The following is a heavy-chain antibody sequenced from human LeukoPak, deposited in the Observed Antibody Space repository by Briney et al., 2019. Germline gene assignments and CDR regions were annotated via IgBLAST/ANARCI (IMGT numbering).Heavy chain of an antibody. CDR2: ISPSGGST. CDR3: ARPTYDSSDYEYFQH. J-gene: IGHJ1*01. D-gene: IGHD3-22*01. V-gene: IGHV1-2*02. Sequence: ASVKVSCKAFGYTFTSNYMHWVRQAPGQGPEWMGVISPSGGSTTYAQKFQGRVTMTRDTSISTAYMELSRLRSDDTAVYYCARPTYDSSDYEYFQHWGQGTLVTVSS. CDR1: GYTFTSNY.